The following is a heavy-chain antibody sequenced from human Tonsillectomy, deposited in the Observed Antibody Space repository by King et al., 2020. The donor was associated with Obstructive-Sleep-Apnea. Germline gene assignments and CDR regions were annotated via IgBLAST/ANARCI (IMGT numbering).Heavy chain of an antibody. CDR2: IYYSGST. V-gene: IGHV4-59*01. CDR3: ARVKFEDSSGYYYFDY. Sequence: QLQESGPGLVKPSETLSLTCTVSGGSISSYYWSWIRQPPGKGLEWIGYIYYSGSTNYNPSLKSRVTISVDTSKNQFSLKLSSVTAADTAAYYCARVKFEDSSGYYYFDYWGQGTLVTVSS. J-gene: IGHJ4*02. D-gene: IGHD3-22*01. CDR1: GGSISSYY.